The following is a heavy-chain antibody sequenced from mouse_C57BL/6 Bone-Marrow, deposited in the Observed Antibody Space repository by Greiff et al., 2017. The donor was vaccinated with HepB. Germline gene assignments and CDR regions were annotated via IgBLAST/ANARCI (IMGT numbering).Heavy chain of an antibody. CDR2: IDPENGDT. D-gene: IGHD1-1*01. CDR1: GFNIKDDY. Sequence: EVKVVESGAELVRPGASVKLSCTASGFNIKDDYMHWVKQRPEQGLEWIGWIDPENGDTEYASKFQGKATITADTSSNTAYLQLSSLTSEDTAVYYCTTHYGSSFDYWGQGTTLTVSS. V-gene: IGHV14-4*01. J-gene: IGHJ2*01. CDR3: TTHYGSSFDY.